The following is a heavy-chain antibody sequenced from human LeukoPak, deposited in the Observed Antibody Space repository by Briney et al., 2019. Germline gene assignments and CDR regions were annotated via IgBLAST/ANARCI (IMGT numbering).Heavy chain of an antibody. J-gene: IGHJ5*02. V-gene: IGHV3-30*02. D-gene: IGHD3-22*01. CDR3: AKGWYYYDSSGPFDP. CDR1: GFTFSSYG. CDR2: IRYDGSNK. Sequence: SGGSLRLSCAASGFTFSSYGMHWVRQAPGKGLEWVAFIRYDGSNKYYADSVKGRFTISRDNSKNTLYLQMNSLRAEDTAVYYCAKGWYYYDSSGPFDPWGQGTLVTVSS.